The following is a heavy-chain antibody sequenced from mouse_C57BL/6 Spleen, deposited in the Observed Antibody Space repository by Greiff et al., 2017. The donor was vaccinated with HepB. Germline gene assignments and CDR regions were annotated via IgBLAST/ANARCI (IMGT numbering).Heavy chain of an antibody. Sequence: DVMLVESGGGLVKPGGSLKLSCAASGFTFSSYTMSWVRQTPEKRLEWVATISGGGGNTYYPDSVKGRFTISRDNAKNTLYLQMSSLRSEDTALYYCARNAPITTYFDYWGQGTTLTVSS. CDR3: ARNAPITTYFDY. D-gene: IGHD1-2*01. V-gene: IGHV5-9*01. J-gene: IGHJ2*01. CDR1: GFTFSSYT. CDR2: ISGGGGNT.